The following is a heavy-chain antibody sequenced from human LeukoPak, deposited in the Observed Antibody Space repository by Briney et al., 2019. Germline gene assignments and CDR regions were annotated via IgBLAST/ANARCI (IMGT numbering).Heavy chain of an antibody. D-gene: IGHD2-2*01. CDR2: ISAYNGNT. J-gene: IGHJ6*02. CDR1: GYTFTSYY. CDR3: ARDRVVPAARYYYYGMDV. V-gene: IGHV1-18*04. Sequence: ASVKVSCKASGYTFTSYYMHWVRQAPGQGLEWMGWISAYNGNTNYAQKLQGRVTMTTDTSTNTAYMELRSLRSDDTAVYYCARDRVVPAARYYYYGMDVWGQGTTVTVSS.